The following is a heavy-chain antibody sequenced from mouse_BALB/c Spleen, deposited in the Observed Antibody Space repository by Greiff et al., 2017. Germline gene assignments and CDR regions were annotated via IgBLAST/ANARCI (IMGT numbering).Heavy chain of an antibody. D-gene: IGHD2-4*01. CDR1: GYSITSYYA. CDR2: ISYSGST. CDR3: ARATMIRYYYAMDY. Sequence: EVKLMESGPGLVKPSQSLSLTCTVTGYSITSYYAWNWIRQFPGNKLEWMGYISYSGSTSYNPSLKSRISITRDTSKNQFFLQLNSVTTEDTATYYCARATMIRYYYAMDYWGQGTSVTVSS. J-gene: IGHJ4*01. V-gene: IGHV3-2*02.